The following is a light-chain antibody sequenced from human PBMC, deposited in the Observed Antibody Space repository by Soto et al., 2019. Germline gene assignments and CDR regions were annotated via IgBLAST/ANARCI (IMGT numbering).Light chain of an antibody. CDR1: QSVSSY. J-gene: IGKJ3*01. CDR2: DAS. CDR3: QPRSNWPVT. Sequence: EIVLTQSPATLSLSPGERATLSCRASQSVSSYLAWYQQKPGQAPRLLIYDASNRATGIPARFSGSGSCTDFTLTISSLEREDFAVYYCQPRSNWPVTLGPGTKVDIK. V-gene: IGKV3-11*01.